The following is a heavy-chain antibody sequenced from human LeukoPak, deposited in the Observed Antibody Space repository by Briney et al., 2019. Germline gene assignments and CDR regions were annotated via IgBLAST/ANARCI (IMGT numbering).Heavy chain of an antibody. J-gene: IGHJ4*02. D-gene: IGHD3-22*01. CDR1: EYTFTGYY. CDR3: ASSAPVADSGYPIWIFDY. CDR2: IDPNTGGT. Sequence: RASVKVSCKASEYTFTGYYIHWVRQAPGQGLEWMGWIDPNTGGTNYAQKFQGRVTMTRDTSISTAYMELSSLRSEDTAVYYCASSAPVADSGYPIWIFDYWGQGTLVTVSS. V-gene: IGHV1-2*02.